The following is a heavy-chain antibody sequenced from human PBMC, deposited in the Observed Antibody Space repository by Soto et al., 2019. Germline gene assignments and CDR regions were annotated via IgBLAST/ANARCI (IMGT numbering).Heavy chain of an antibody. CDR1: GYTFTSYG. J-gene: IGHJ4*02. CDR3: ARAAVAGTYSGSFDY. D-gene: IGHD6-19*01. V-gene: IGHV1-18*01. CDR2: ISAYNGNT. Sequence: ASVKVSCKASGYTFTSYGISWVRQAPGQGLEWMGRISAYNGNTNYAQKLQGRVTMTTDTSTSTAYMELRSLRSDDTAVYYCARAAVAGTYSGSFDYWGQGTLVTVSS.